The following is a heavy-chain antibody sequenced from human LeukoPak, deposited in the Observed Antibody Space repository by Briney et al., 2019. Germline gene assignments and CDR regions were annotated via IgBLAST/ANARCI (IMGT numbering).Heavy chain of an antibody. Sequence: ASVKVSCKASGYTFNTYGISWVRQAPGQGPERMGWISTYNGRANYAQKFRGRVTMTKDTSTTTVYMELTSLRPDDTAVYFCARDYYETSDYPFDTLDIWGQGTVVIVSS. CDR3: ARDYYETSDYPFDTLDI. J-gene: IGHJ3*02. CDR1: GYTFNTYG. CDR2: ISTYNGRA. D-gene: IGHD3-22*01. V-gene: IGHV1-18*01.